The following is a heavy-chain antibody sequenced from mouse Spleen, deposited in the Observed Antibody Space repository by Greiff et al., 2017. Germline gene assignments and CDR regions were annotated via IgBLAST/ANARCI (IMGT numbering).Heavy chain of an antibody. D-gene: IGHD2-14*01. CDR1: GYTFTDYN. Sequence: EVQLQQSGPELVKPGASVKIPCKASGYTFTDYNMDWVKQSHGKSLEWIGDINPNNGGTIYNQKFKGKATLTVDKSSSTAYMELRSLTSEDTAVYYCARCSYRYDRSYYAMDYWGQGTSVTVSS. J-gene: IGHJ4*01. CDR3: ARCSYRYDRSYYAMDY. CDR2: INPNNGGT. V-gene: IGHV1-18*01.